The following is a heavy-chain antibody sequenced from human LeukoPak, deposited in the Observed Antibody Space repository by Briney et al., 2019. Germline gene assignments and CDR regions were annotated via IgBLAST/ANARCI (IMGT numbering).Heavy chain of an antibody. CDR1: GFTFSSYW. V-gene: IGHV3-74*01. CDR3: ARDRYSGSYSDY. Sequence: GGSLRLSCAASGFTFSSYWMHWVRQAPGKRQVWVSRINSDGSSTSYADSVKGRFTISRDNAKNTLYLQMNSLRAEDTAVYYCARDRYSGSYSDYWGQGTLVTVSS. CDR2: INSDGSST. J-gene: IGHJ4*02. D-gene: IGHD1-26*01.